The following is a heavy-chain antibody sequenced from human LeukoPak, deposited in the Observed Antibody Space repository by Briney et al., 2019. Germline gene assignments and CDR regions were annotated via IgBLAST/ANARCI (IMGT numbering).Heavy chain of an antibody. Sequence: PSETLSLTCTVSGGSISSSSYYWGWIRQPPGKGLGWIGSIYYSGSTYYNPSLKSRVTISVDTSKNQFSLKLSSVTAADTAVYYCARDWGTAIVNYYYMDVWGKGTTVTVSS. CDR1: GGSISSSSYY. V-gene: IGHV4-39*07. CDR3: ARDWGTAIVNYYYMDV. D-gene: IGHD5-18*01. CDR2: IYYSGST. J-gene: IGHJ6*03.